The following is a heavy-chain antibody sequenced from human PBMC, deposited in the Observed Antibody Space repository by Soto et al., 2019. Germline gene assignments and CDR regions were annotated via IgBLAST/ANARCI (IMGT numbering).Heavy chain of an antibody. J-gene: IGHJ6*02. V-gene: IGHV4-59*01. Sequence: SETLSLTCTVSGGSISSYYWSWIRHPPGKGLEWIGYISYSGSTNYNSSLKSRVTISVDTSKNQFSLKLSSVTAADTAVYYCAREGVSSSWYYYYGMDVWGQGTTVT. D-gene: IGHD6-13*01. CDR1: GGSISSYY. CDR3: AREGVSSSWYYYYGMDV. CDR2: ISYSGST.